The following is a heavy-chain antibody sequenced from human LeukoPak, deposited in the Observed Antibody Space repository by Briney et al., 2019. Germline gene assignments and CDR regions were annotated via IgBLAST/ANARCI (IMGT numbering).Heavy chain of an antibody. CDR3: ASQTGYSSSWFDY. CDR1: GYTFTGYY. Sequence: ASVKVSCKASGYTFTGYYMHWVRQAPGQGLEWMGWINPNSGGTNYAQKFQGGVTMTRDTSISTAYMELSRLRSDDTAVYFCASQTGYSSSWFDYWGQGTPVTVSS. J-gene: IGHJ4*02. CDR2: INPNSGGT. V-gene: IGHV1-2*02. D-gene: IGHD6-13*01.